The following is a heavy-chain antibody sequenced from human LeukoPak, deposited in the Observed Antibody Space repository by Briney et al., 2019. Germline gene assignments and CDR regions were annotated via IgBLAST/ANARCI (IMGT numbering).Heavy chain of an antibody. V-gene: IGHV1-18*01. CDR2: ISAYNGNT. CDR1: GYTFTSYG. D-gene: IGHD1-20*01. CDR3: ARGSEDLTGSFNWFDP. J-gene: IGHJ5*02. Sequence: ASVKVSCKASGYTFTSYGISWVRQAPGQGLEWMGWISAYNGNTNYAQKLQGRVTMTTDTSTSTAYMELRSLRSDDTAVYYCARGSEDLTGSFNWFDPWGQGTLVTVSS.